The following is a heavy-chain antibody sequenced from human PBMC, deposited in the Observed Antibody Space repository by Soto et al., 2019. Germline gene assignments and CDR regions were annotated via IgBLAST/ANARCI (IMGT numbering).Heavy chain of an antibody. CDR1: GFTVNSNY. CDR3: AREVGGEGDY. J-gene: IGHJ4*02. D-gene: IGHD1-26*01. Sequence: EVQLVESGGGLVQPGGSLRLSCAASGFTVNSNYMSWVRQAPGKGLEWVSAIYSGGSTYYADSVKGRFTVSRHNSKNTLYLQMNSLTTEDTAVYYCAREVGGEGDYWGQGTLVTVSS. V-gene: IGHV3-53*04. CDR2: IYSGGST.